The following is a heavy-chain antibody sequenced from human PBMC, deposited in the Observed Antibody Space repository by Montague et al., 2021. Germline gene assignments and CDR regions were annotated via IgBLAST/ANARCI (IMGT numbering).Heavy chain of an antibody. CDR2: ITLDGSST. CDR3: ARNLASAAPGAFDI. V-gene: IGHV3-74*01. D-gene: IGHD6-13*01. CDR1: GFSSSRYW. Sequence: SLRLSCAASGFSSSRYWMHWVRQAPGKGLLWVSRITLDGSSTTFADSVKGRFTTSRDNAKATLYLQMNSLRVEDTAVYYCARNLASAAPGAFDIWGQGTMVTVSS. J-gene: IGHJ3*02.